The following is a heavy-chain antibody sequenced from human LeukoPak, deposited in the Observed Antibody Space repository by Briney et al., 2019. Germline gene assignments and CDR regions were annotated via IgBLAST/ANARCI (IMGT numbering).Heavy chain of an antibody. CDR2: INPNSGGT. V-gene: IGHV1-2*02. J-gene: IGHJ3*02. Sequence: ASVKVSCKASGYTFTGYYMHWVRQAPGQGLEWMGWINPNSGGTNYAQKFQGRVTITADKSTSTAYMELSSLRSEDTAVYYCAREPIAAAGTGSAFDIWGQGTMVTVSS. D-gene: IGHD6-13*01. CDR1: GYTFTGYY. CDR3: AREPIAAAGTGSAFDI.